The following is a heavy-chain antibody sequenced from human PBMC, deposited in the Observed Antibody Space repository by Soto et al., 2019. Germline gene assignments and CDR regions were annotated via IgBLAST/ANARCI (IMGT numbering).Heavy chain of an antibody. J-gene: IGHJ6*02. V-gene: IGHV1-3*05. CDR2: INAGNGNT. CDR3: ARPQSIAAAGADYYYGMDV. Sequence: QVQLVQSGAEEKKPGASVKVSCKASGYTFTSYAVHWVRQAPGQRLEWMGWINAGNGNTKYSQKFQGRVTITRDTSASTAYMELSSLRSEDTAVYYCARPQSIAAAGADYYYGMDVWGQGTTVTVSS. CDR1: GYTFTSYA. D-gene: IGHD6-13*01.